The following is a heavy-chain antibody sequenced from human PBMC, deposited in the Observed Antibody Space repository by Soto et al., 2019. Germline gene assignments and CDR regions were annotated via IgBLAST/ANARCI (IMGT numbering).Heavy chain of an antibody. CDR1: GFTFSSYA. D-gene: IGHD5-18*01. CDR3: AKVHSYGLYYFDY. CDR2: ISGSGGST. V-gene: IGHV3-23*01. J-gene: IGHJ4*02. Sequence: GGSLRLSCAASGFTFSSYAMSWVRQAPGKGLGWVSAISGSGGSTYYADSVKGRFTISRDNSKNTLYLQMNSLRAEDTAVYYCAKVHSYGLYYFDYWGQGTLVTVSS.